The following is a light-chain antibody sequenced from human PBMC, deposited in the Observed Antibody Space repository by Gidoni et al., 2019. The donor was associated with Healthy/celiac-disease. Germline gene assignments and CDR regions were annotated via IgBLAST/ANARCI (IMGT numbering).Light chain of an antibody. J-gene: IGLJ2*01. CDR2: EVS. Sequence: QSALTQPPSASGSRGQSVTISCTGTSSDVGRYNYVPWYQQHPGKAPKLMIYEVSKRPSGVPDRFSGSKSGNTASLTVSGLQAEDEADYYCSSYAGSNGVVFGGGTTLTVL. V-gene: IGLV2-8*01. CDR3: SSYAGSNGVV. CDR1: SSDVGRYNY.